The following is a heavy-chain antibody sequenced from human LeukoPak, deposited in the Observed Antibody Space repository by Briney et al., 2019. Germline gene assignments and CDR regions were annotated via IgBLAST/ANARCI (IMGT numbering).Heavy chain of an antibody. J-gene: IGHJ4*02. CDR1: GGSISSGDYY. Sequence: SETLSLTCTVSGGSISSGDYYWSWIRQPPGKGLEWIGYICYSGSTYYNPSLKSRVTISVDTSKNQISLKLSSVTAADTAVYYCASFYQAYYFDFWGQGTLVTVSS. V-gene: IGHV4-30-4*01. D-gene: IGHD2-21*01. CDR3: ASFYQAYYFDF. CDR2: ICYSGST.